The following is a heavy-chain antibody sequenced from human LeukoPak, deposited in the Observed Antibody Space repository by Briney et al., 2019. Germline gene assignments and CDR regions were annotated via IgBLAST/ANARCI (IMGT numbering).Heavy chain of an antibody. J-gene: IGHJ4*02. CDR2: VHTSGST. Sequence: SETLSLTCDVSGGSIHTYYWSWIRQSAGKGLEWIGRVHTSGSTNYNPSFKSRVTLSQDTSKNQVYLRLTSVTAADTAVYYCARDGGGNRNFDYWGQGTLVTVSS. D-gene: IGHD4-23*01. CDR1: GGSIHTYY. V-gene: IGHV4-4*07. CDR3: ARDGGGNRNFDY.